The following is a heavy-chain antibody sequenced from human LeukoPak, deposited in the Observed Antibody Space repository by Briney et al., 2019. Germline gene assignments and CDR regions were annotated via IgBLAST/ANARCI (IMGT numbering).Heavy chain of an antibody. CDR1: GYTFTSYA. D-gene: IGHD5-18*01. Sequence: ASVKFSCKASGYTFTSYAMHWVRQAPGQRLEWMGWINAGNGNTKYSQKFQGRVTITRDTSASTAYMELSSLRSEDTAVYYCAREDVLMAMANWGQGTLVTVSS. J-gene: IGHJ4*02. V-gene: IGHV1-3*01. CDR3: AREDVLMAMAN. CDR2: INAGNGNT.